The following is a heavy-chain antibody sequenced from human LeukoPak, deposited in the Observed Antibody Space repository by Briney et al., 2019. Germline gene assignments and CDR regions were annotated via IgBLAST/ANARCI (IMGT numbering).Heavy chain of an antibody. D-gene: IGHD3-3*01. V-gene: IGHV3-7*01. CDR1: GFTFRSYW. CDR3: ARDVHYDFWSGSFPLDY. CDR2: IKQDGSEE. J-gene: IGHJ4*02. Sequence: GGSLRLSCAGSGFTFRSYWMSWVRQAPGKGLEWVANIKQDGSEEYYDDSVKGRFTISRDNAKNSLFLQMNSLRADGTAVYYCARDVHYDFWSGSFPLDYWGQGTLVTVSS.